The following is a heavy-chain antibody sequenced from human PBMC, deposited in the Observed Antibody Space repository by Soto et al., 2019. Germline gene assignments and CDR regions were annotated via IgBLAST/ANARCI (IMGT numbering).Heavy chain of an antibody. D-gene: IGHD3-22*01. J-gene: IGHJ4*02. CDR2: IYHGGST. Sequence: SETLSLTCAVSGYSISSGYYWGWLRQPPGKGLEWIGSIYHGGSTYYNPSLKSRVTISVDRSKNQFSLKLSSVTAADTAVYYCARVAIPYDSSGYYFDYWGQGTLVTVSS. V-gene: IGHV4-38-2*01. CDR1: GYSISSGYY. CDR3: ARVAIPYDSSGYYFDY.